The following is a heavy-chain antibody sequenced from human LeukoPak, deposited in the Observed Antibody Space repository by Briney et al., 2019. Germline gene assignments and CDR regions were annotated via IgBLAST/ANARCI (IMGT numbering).Heavy chain of an antibody. D-gene: IGHD4-17*01. V-gene: IGHV3-30*02. Sequence: GGSLRLSCAASGFTFSSYGMHWVRQAPGKGLEWVAFIRYDESNNYYADSVKGRFTISRDNSKTTMYLQMNSLRAEDTAVYYCAKSYGANYFDYWGQGTLVIVSS. CDR2: IRYDESNN. J-gene: IGHJ4*02. CDR1: GFTFSSYG. CDR3: AKSYGANYFDY.